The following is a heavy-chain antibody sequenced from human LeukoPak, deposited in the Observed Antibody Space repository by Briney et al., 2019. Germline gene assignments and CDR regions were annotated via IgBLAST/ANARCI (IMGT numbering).Heavy chain of an antibody. J-gene: IGHJ3*02. CDR2: VYSDSRT. D-gene: IGHD2-21*02. V-gene: IGHV3-53*01. Sequence: GGSLRLSCAASGITVSDYYMSWVRQAPGKGLEWVLVVYSDSRTYYADSVRGRFTISRDNSNNILHLQMNSLRGEDTAVYYCARCGSDYDGGAFDIWGQGTMVTVSS. CDR3: ARCGSDYDGGAFDI. CDR1: GITVSDYY.